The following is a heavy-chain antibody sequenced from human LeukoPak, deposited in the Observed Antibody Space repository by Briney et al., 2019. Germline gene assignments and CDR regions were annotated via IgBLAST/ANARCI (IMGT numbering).Heavy chain of an antibody. V-gene: IGHV4-39*01. D-gene: IGHD1-26*01. CDR3: ARLLKYSGSYYCDF. J-gene: IGHJ4*02. Sequence: SQTLSLTCTVSGGSVSSTRHYWGWIRQPPGKGLEWIGNMYYSGSTYYNPSLRSRVTTSVDTTKNQFSLKLGSVTAADTAVYYCARLLKYSGSYYCDFWGQGTLVTVSS. CDR2: MYYSGST. CDR1: GGSVSSTRHY.